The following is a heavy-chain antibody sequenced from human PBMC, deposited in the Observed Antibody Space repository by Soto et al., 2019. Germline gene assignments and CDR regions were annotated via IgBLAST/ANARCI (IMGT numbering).Heavy chain of an antibody. Sequence: QVQLVQSGAEVKKPGSSVKVSCKASGGTFSSYAISWVRQAPGQGLEWMGGIIPIFGTANYAQKFQGRVTITADESTSTAYMELSSLRSEDTAVYYCARDQRRGVEAAGGRFDPWGQGTLVTVSS. CDR2: IIPIFGTA. D-gene: IGHD6-13*01. CDR1: GGTFSSYA. V-gene: IGHV1-69*01. J-gene: IGHJ5*02. CDR3: ARDQRRGVEAAGGRFDP.